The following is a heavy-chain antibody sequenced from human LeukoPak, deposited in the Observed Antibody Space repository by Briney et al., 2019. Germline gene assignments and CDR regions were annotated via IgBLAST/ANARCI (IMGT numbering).Heavy chain of an antibody. Sequence: GGSLRLSCAASGFTVSSNYMSWVRQAPGKGLEWVSVIYSGGSTYYADSVKGRFTISRDNSKNTLYLQMNSPRAEDTAVYYCARDYYDSSGPPRFDYWGLGTLVTVSS. CDR3: ARDYYDSSGPPRFDY. D-gene: IGHD3-22*01. V-gene: IGHV3-53*01. CDR2: IYSGGST. J-gene: IGHJ4*02. CDR1: GFTVSSNY.